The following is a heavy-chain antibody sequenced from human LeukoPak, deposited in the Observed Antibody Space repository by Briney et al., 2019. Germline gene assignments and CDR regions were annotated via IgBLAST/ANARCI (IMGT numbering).Heavy chain of an antibody. CDR1: GFTDNTYY. J-gene: IGHJ4*02. CDR2: IYGGGTT. Sequence: PGGSLRLSCAASGFTDNTYYMSWVRQAPGKGLEWVSVIYGGGTTYYADSVKGRFTISRDDSNNTLYLQMNSLRAEDTAVYYCARDSGPVDQLLSFDLWGRGTLVTVSS. CDR3: ARDSGPVDQLLSFDL. D-gene: IGHD2-2*01. V-gene: IGHV3-53*01.